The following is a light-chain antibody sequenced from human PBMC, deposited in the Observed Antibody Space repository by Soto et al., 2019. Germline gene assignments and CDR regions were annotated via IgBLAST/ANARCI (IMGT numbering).Light chain of an antibody. CDR3: RQRSNWPST. Sequence: EIVLTQSPVTLSLSPGERATRSCRASQSVSSYLAWYQQKPGQAPRLLIYDASNRATGIPARFSGSGSGTDFTLTISSLEPEDLAVYYCRQRSNWPSTFGGGTKVEIK. V-gene: IGKV3-11*01. J-gene: IGKJ4*01. CDR1: QSVSSY. CDR2: DAS.